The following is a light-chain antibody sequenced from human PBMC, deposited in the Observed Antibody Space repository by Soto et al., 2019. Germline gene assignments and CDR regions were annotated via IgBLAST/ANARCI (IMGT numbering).Light chain of an antibody. CDR1: QSVSTS. CDR3: QQYFNWWT. CDR2: GAS. Sequence: EIVLTQSPGTLSLSPGERATLSCRASQSVSTSIGWYQQRPGQAPRLLIYGASSRVTGIPARFSGSGSGTDFTLTISSLQSEDFAVYHCQQYFNWWTFGQGTKVDI. V-gene: IGKV3-15*01. J-gene: IGKJ1*01.